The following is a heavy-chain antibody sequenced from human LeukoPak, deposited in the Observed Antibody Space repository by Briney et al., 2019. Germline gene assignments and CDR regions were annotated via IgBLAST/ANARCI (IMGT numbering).Heavy chain of an antibody. D-gene: IGHD3-16*01. CDR2: IFYDGSKK. J-gene: IGHJ4*02. V-gene: IGHV3-33*01. CDR3: ARSLGETTFDW. CDR1: GFTFRNYG. Sequence: GGSLRLSCVASGFTFRNYGMHWIRQAPGKGLEWVSVIFYDGSKKYYADFVKGRFTISRDNSKNVVYLQIDSLRAEDTAFYYCARSLGETTFDWWGQGTLVTVPS.